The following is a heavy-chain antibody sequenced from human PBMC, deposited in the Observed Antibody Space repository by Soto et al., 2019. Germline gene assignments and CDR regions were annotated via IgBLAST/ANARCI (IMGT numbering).Heavy chain of an antibody. CDR1: GFTFSSSW. V-gene: IGHV3-7*01. CDR3: AITSSLAAAV. Sequence: EVQLVESGGGLVQPGGSLRLSCVASGFTFSSSWMSWVRQAPGKGLEWVANIKQDGSDKYYVDSVEGRFAISRDNAKNSLYLQMNSLRAEDTAVYYCAITSSLAAAVWGQGTMVIVSS. CDR2: IKQDGSDK. D-gene: IGHD6-13*01. J-gene: IGHJ3*01.